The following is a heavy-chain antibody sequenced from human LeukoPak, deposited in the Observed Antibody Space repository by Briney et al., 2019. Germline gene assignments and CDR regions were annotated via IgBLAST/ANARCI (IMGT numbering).Heavy chain of an antibody. Sequence: GGSLRLSCAASGFTFSNYAMSWVRQAPGKGLEWVSAISGGGGSTYYADSVKGRLTISRDNSKNTLFLQMNSLGDEDTAVYYCASALPGYSSGPFVFDYWGQGTLVTVSS. V-gene: IGHV3-23*01. CDR3: ASALPGYSSGPFVFDY. CDR2: ISGGGGST. D-gene: IGHD6-19*01. J-gene: IGHJ4*02. CDR1: GFTFSNYA.